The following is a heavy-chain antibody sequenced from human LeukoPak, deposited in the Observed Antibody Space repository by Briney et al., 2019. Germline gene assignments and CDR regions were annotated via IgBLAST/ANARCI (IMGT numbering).Heavy chain of an antibody. D-gene: IGHD4-23*01. V-gene: IGHV1-8*03. CDR3: ARGGNSASYYYYMDV. CDR2: MNPNSGNT. J-gene: IGHJ6*03. CDR1: GYTFTSYG. Sequence: ASVKVSCKASGYTFTSYGISWVRQATGQGLEWMGWMNPNSGNTGYAQKFQGRVTITRNTSISTAYMELSSLRSEDTAVYYCARGGNSASYYYYMDVWGKGTTVTVSS.